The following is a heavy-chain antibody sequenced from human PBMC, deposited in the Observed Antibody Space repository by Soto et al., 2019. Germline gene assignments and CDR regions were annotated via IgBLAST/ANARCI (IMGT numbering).Heavy chain of an antibody. Sequence: QVTLKESSPVLVKATETLTLTCSISGFSLTTGRSGVSWIRQPPGKALEWLAHIFSNNESSYSPSLQHRLSISADTTKRQVVLTMTNVGPVDTGTYFCAHLVADYSADHYAFDVWGQGASVTVS. D-gene: IGHD3-16*01. V-gene: IGHV2-26*03. CDR3: AHLVADYSADHYAFDV. CDR1: GFSLTTGRSG. J-gene: IGHJ6*02. CDR2: IFSNNES.